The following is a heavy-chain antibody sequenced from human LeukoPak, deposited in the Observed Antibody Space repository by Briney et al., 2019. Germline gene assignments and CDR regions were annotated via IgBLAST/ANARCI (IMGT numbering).Heavy chain of an antibody. CDR1: GYTFTSYG. D-gene: IGHD5-18*01. CDR3: ARRCGNSGYSYGYEGHNWFDP. Sequence: ASVKVSCKASGYTFTSYGISWVRQAPGQGLEWMGWISAYNGNTNYAQKLQGRVTMTTDTSTSTAYMELRSLRSDDTAVYYCARRCGNSGYSYGYEGHNWFDPWGQGTLVTVSS. V-gene: IGHV1-18*01. J-gene: IGHJ5*02. CDR2: ISAYNGNT.